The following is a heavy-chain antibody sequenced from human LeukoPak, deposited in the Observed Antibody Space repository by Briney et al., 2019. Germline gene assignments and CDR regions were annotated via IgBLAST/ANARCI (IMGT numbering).Heavy chain of an antibody. CDR2: IYTSGST. Sequence: SETLSLTCTVSGGSISSYYWCCIRQPAGEGLEWIGRIYTSGSTNYNPTIKSRVTMSVDTSKNQFSLKRSSVTAADTAVYYCARHARITIFEGWFDPWGQGTLVTVSS. J-gene: IGHJ5*02. CDR1: GGSISSYY. D-gene: IGHD3-3*01. CDR3: ARHARITIFEGWFDP. V-gene: IGHV4-4*07.